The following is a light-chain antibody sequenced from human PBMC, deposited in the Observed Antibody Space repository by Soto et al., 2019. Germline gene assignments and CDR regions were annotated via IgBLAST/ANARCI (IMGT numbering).Light chain of an antibody. CDR1: QSIGSW. CDR3: QEYDDYMFS. J-gene: IGKJ2*03. V-gene: IGKV1-5*03. Sequence: DIQMTQSPSTLSASVGDRVTITCRASQSIGSWLAWYQQKPGKAPKLLIYKTSILESGVPSRFSGSGSGTEFTLTISSLQPDDFVTYCCQEYDDYMFSFGQGTKLEIK. CDR2: KTS.